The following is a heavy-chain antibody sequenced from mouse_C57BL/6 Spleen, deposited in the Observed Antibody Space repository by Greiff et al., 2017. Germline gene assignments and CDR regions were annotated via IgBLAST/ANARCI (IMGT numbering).Heavy chain of an antibody. V-gene: IGHV1-54*01. Sequence: QVQLKQPGAELVRPGTSVKVSCKASGYAFTNYLIEWVKQRPGQGLEWIGVINPGSGGTNYNEKFKGKATLTADKSSSTAYMQLSSLTSEDSAVYFCARDDYEAMDYWGQGTSVTVSS. CDR2: INPGSGGT. CDR1: GYAFTNYL. CDR3: ARDDYEAMDY. J-gene: IGHJ4*01.